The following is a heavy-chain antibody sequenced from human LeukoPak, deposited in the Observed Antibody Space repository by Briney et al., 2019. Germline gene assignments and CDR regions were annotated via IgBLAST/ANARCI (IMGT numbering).Heavy chain of an antibody. D-gene: IGHD3-3*01. V-gene: IGHV4-34*01. J-gene: IGHJ4*02. CDR1: GGSFSGYY. CDR3: ARVGFWSGYSSGY. CDR2: INHSGST. Sequence: SETLTLPCGVCGGSFSGYYWSWIPQHPGKGLEWVGEINHSGSTNYNPSLKGRVTISVDTSKNQCSLKLSSVTAADTAVYYCARVGFWSGYSSGYWGQGTLVTVSS.